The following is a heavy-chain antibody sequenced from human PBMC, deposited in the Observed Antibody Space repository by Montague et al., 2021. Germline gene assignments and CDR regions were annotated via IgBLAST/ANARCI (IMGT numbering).Heavy chain of an antibody. J-gene: IGHJ4*02. CDR1: GFTFSTSW. CDR3: ARYTYYYCDY. Sequence: SLRLSCAASGFTFSTSWMSWVRQAPGKGLEWVAHIRDDGGATYHVDSVKGRFTISRDNANNSLSLQMSSLRAEDTAVYYCARYTYYYCDYWGQGTLVTVSS. V-gene: IGHV3-7*05. D-gene: IGHD1-26*01. CDR2: IRDDGGAT.